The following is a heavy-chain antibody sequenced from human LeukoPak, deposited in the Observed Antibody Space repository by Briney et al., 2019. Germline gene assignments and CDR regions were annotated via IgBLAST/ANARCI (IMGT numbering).Heavy chain of an antibody. CDR2: IYPGDSDT. CDR3: ARQGWDYGDPAGSPYYFDY. D-gene: IGHD4-17*01. CDR1: GYSFTSYW. V-gene: IGHV5-51*01. J-gene: IGHJ4*02. Sequence: KYGESLKISCKGSGYSFTSYWIGWVRQMPGKGLEWMGIIYPGDSDTRYSPSFQGQVTISADKSISTAYLQWSSLKALGTAMYYCARQGWDYGDPAGSPYYFDYWGQGTLVTVSS.